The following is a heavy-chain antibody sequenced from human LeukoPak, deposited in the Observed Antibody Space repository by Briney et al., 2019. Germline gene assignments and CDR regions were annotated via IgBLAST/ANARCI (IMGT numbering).Heavy chain of an antibody. Sequence: SVKVSCKASGGTFSSYAISWVRQAPGQGLEWMGGIIPIFGTANYAQKFQGRVTITADKSTSTAYMELSSLRSEDTAVYYCARAGRRAYLQYYMDVWGKGTTVTVSS. CDR2: IIPIFGTA. D-gene: IGHD3-16*01. V-gene: IGHV1-69*06. J-gene: IGHJ6*03. CDR1: GGTFSSYA. CDR3: ARAGRRAYLQYYMDV.